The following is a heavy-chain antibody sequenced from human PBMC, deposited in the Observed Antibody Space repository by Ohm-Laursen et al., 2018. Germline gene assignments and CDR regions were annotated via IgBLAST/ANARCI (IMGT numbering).Heavy chain of an antibody. CDR3: AKVSSGWCTVEDY. V-gene: IGHV3-9*01. CDR1: GFTFADYA. D-gene: IGHD6-19*01. Sequence: SLRLSCAAFGFTFADYAMHWVRQAPGKGLEWVSGISWNSGSIGYADSVKGRFTISRDNAKNSLYLQMNSLRAEDTALYYCAKVSSGWCTVEDYWGQGTLVTVSS. J-gene: IGHJ4*02. CDR2: ISWNSGSI.